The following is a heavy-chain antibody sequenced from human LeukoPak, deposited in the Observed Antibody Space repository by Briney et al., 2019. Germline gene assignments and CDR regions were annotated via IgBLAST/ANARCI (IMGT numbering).Heavy chain of an antibody. Sequence: GGSLRLSCAASGFTFSNTWMYWVRQGPGKRLVWVSRIYNDETSATYADSVKGRFTISRDNAKNTLYLQMDSLRVDDTAVYYYARGAPIDYRGQGTLVTVSS. J-gene: IGHJ4*02. CDR3: ARGAPIDY. V-gene: IGHV3-74*01. CDR1: GFTFSNTW. CDR2: IYNDETSA.